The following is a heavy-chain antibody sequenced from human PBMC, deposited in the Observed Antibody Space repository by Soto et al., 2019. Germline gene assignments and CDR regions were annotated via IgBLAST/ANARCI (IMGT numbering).Heavy chain of an antibody. J-gene: IGHJ4*02. V-gene: IGHV3-23*01. D-gene: IGHD3-9*01. CDR3: AKASETGYPYGFDY. CDR1: GFTFSSYA. Sequence: RLSCAASGFTFSSYAMSCVRQAPGKGLEWVSAISGSVGSTYYADSVKGRFTISRDNSKNTLYLQMNSLRAEDTAVYYCAKASETGYPYGFDYWGQGNLAPVSS. CDR2: ISGSVGST.